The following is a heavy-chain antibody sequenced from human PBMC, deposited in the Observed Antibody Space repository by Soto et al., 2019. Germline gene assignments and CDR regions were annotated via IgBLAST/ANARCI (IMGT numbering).Heavy chain of an antibody. D-gene: IGHD4-17*01. V-gene: IGHV1-2*02. CDR3: AGALTYGGFYYYYRMDV. CDR2: INPNSGGT. Sequence: ASVKVSCKASGYTFTGYYMHWVRQAPGQGLEWMGWINPNSGGTNYAQKSQGRVTMTRDTSISTAYMELSRLRSDDTAVYYCAGALTYGGFYYYYRMDVWGQGTTVTVSS. J-gene: IGHJ6*02. CDR1: GYTFTGYY.